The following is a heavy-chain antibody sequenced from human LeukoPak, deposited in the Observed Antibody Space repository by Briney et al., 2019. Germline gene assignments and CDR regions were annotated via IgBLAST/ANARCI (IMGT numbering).Heavy chain of an antibody. V-gene: IGHV4-39*01. Sequence: SETLSLTCTVSGGSLSSSDYYWGWIRQPPGKGLEWIGTIYYSATSYYSGTSYFNPSLKSRVTISVDTPKNQFSLKLSSVTAADTALYCARQEGSTWEYNWFDPWGQGTLVTVSS. D-gene: IGHD6-13*01. CDR2: IYYSATSYYSGTS. CDR3: ARQEGSTWEYNWFDP. J-gene: IGHJ5*02. CDR1: GGSLSSSDYY.